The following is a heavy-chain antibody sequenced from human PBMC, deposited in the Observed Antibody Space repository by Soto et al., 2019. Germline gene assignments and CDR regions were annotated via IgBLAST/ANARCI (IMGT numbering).Heavy chain of an antibody. CDR2: IYYSGST. D-gene: IGHD1-7*01. V-gene: IGHV4-59*01. J-gene: IGHJ5*02. Sequence: SETLSLTCTVSGGSISSYYWSWIRQPPGKGLEWIGYIYYSGSTNYNPSLKSRVTISVDTSKNQFSLKLSSVTAADTAVYYCARDRQTGPSWFDPWGQGTLVTVSS. CDR1: GGSISSYY. CDR3: ARDRQTGPSWFDP.